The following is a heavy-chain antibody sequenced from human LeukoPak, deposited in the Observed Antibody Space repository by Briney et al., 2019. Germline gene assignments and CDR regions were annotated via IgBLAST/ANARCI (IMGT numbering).Heavy chain of an antibody. J-gene: IGHJ2*01. CDR2: IGWNSGTI. CDR1: GFTFDDYA. D-gene: IGHD6-19*01. V-gene: IGHV3-9*01. CDR3: AKDMSSGGGWFNWYFDL. Sequence: GGSLRLSCAASGFTFDDYAMHWVRQVPGKGLEWVSGIGWNSGTIDYADSVKGRFTISRDNAKNSLYLQMTSLRPEDTAFYYCAKDMSSGGGWFNWYFDLWGRGTLFTVSS.